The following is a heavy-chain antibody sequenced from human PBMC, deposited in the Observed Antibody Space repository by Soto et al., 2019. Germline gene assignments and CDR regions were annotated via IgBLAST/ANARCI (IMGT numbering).Heavy chain of an antibody. Sequence: SETLSLTCRVSGCSISDDYWSWIRQPPGKRLEWIGYMYKGGSINYNPSLKSRVTFSVDTSKNQFSLKLSSVTAADTAVYYCARSYYDRSGYAVDPWGQGTLVTVSS. CDR2: MYKGGSI. D-gene: IGHD3-22*01. CDR3: ARSYYDRSGYAVDP. V-gene: IGHV4-4*09. J-gene: IGHJ5*02. CDR1: GCSISDDY.